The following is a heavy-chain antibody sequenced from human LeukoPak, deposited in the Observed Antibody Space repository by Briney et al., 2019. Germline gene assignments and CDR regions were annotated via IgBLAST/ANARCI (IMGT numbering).Heavy chain of an antibody. J-gene: IGHJ6*03. V-gene: IGHV1-18*01. CDR3: ARSGLGTNYDFWRGLYYYYMDV. Sequence: ASVKVSCTASGYTFTSYGISWVRQAPGQGLEWMGWISPYNDNTNYAQKLQGRVTMTTDTSTSTAYMELSSLRSEDTAVYYCARSGLGTNYDFWRGLYYYYMDVWGKGTTVTVSS. CDR2: ISPYNDNT. D-gene: IGHD3-3*01. CDR1: GYTFTSYG.